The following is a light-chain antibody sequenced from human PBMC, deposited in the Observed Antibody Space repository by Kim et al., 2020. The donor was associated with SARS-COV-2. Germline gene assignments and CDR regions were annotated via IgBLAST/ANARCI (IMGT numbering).Light chain of an antibody. CDR1: QSVSSSY. CDR3: QQYGSSLEFT. Sequence: PGERATLSCRASQSVSSSYLAWYQQKPGQAPRLLIYGASSRATGIPDRFSGSGSGTDFTLTISRLEPEDVAVYYCQQYGSSLEFTFGPGTKVDIK. CDR2: GAS. V-gene: IGKV3-20*01. J-gene: IGKJ3*01.